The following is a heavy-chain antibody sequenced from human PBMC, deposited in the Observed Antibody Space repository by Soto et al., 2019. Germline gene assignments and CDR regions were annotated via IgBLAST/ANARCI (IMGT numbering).Heavy chain of an antibody. CDR2: IYDDGHT. V-gene: IGHV3-53*02. D-gene: IGHD6-19*01. Sequence: EVQLVETGGGLIQPGGSLKLSCAATGFTVSRSMSWVRQAPGQGLECVSLIYDDGHTYYTDSVKGRFTISRDISKNTLYLQMDSLRVEDTAVYFCARDASGPFDYWGQGTPVTVSS. CDR3: ARDASGPFDY. J-gene: IGHJ4*02. CDR1: GFTVSRS.